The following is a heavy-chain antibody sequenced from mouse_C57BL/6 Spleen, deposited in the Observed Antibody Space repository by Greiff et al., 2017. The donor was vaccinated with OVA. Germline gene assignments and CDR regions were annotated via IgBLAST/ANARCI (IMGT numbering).Heavy chain of an antibody. Sequence: VKLMESGAELVMPGASVKLSCKASGYTFTSYWMHWVKQRPGQGLEWIGEIDPSDSYTNYNQKFKGKSTLTVDKSSSTAYMQLSSLTSEDSAVYYCARYGNYGYFDYWGQGTTLTVSS. D-gene: IGHD2-1*01. CDR3: ARYGNYGYFDY. V-gene: IGHV1-69*01. J-gene: IGHJ2*01. CDR2: IDPSDSYT. CDR1: GYTFTSYW.